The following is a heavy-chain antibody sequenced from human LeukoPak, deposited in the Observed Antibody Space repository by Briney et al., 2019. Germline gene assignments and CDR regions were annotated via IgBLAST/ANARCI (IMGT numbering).Heavy chain of an antibody. D-gene: IGHD3-3*02. CDR1: GVSISNYC. CDR2: IYLSGST. CDR3: ARSHFWCGYEDYYFAY. Sequence: SETLSLTCTVSGVSISNYCWSWIRQPAGKGLEWMGRIYLSGSTNYSLSLERRVIISVGEYENQFSLQQISSTAADAAVFYYARSHFWCGYEDYYFAYWGQGTVVPVSS. V-gene: IGHV4-4*07. J-gene: IGHJ4*02.